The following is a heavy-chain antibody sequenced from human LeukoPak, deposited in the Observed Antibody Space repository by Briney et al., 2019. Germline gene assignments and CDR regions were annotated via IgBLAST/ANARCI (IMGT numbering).Heavy chain of an antibody. CDR2: ISWNSGSI. J-gene: IGHJ4*02. CDR1: GFTFDDYA. V-gene: IGHV3-9*01. CDR3: AKEMALGSSSSFDY. Sequence: GRSLKLSCAASGFTFDDYAMHWVRQAPGKGLEWVSGISWNSGSIGYADSVEGRFTISRDNAKNSLYLQMNSLRAEDTALYYCAKEMALGSSSSFDYWGQGTLVTVSS. D-gene: IGHD6-6*01.